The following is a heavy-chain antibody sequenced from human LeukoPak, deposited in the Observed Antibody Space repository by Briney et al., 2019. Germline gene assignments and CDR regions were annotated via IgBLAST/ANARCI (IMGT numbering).Heavy chain of an antibody. Sequence: KPSETLSLTCTVSGGSISSYYWSWIRQPQGKGLEWIGYIYYSGSTNYNPSLKSRVTISVDTSKNQFSLKLSSVTAADTAVYYCARHRATISPFDPWGQGTLVTVSS. CDR1: GGSISSYY. J-gene: IGHJ5*02. D-gene: IGHD5-12*01. CDR3: ARHRATISPFDP. V-gene: IGHV4-59*08. CDR2: IYYSGST.